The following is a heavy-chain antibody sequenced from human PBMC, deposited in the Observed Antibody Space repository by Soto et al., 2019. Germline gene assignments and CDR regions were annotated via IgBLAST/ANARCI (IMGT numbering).Heavy chain of an antibody. V-gene: IGHV3-30*03. J-gene: IGHJ4*02. CDR2: ISYDESNK. D-gene: IGHD3-22*01. Sequence: GGSLRLSCAASGFTFSRYGLHWVRQAPGKGLEWLAVISYDESNKKYADSVKGRFTISRDNSKNTLYLQMNSLGAEDTAVYYCVRATYFSDSSGYTRCFDYWGQGTLVTVS. CDR1: GFTFSRYG. CDR3: VRATYFSDSSGYTRCFDY.